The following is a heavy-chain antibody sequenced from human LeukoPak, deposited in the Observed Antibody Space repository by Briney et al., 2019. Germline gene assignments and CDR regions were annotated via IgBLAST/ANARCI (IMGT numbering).Heavy chain of an antibody. Sequence: GGSLRLSCAASGFTFSSYGMSWVRQAPGKGLEWVSAIGHSGSNTYYADSVKGRFTISRDNSKNTLYLQMNSLRVDYTAVYYCAKEALGDGRWDGAAGGGGSNYWGQGTLVTVSS. J-gene: IGHJ4*02. CDR1: GFTFSSYG. CDR2: IGHSGSNT. V-gene: IGHV3-23*01. CDR3: AKEALGDGRWDGAAGGGGSNY. D-gene: IGHD3-16*01.